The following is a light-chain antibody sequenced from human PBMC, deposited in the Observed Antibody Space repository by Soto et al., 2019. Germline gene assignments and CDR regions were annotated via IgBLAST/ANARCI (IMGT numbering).Light chain of an antibody. CDR3: QQYYSLPLT. CDR2: WAS. V-gene: IGKV4-1*01. Sequence: DLVMRHSPDSLSASLGERATINCKSSQSALYDSNNKNYLAWYQQKPGQPPKLLIYWASTRESGVPDRFSGSGSGTDFTLTITSLQAEDVAVYYCQQYYSLPLTFGGGAKVDI. J-gene: IGKJ4*01. CDR1: QSALYDSNNKNY.